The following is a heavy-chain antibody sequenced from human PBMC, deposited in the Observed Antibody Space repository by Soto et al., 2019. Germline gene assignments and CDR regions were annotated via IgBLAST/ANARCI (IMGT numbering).Heavy chain of an antibody. CDR1: GGSFSGYY. V-gene: IGHV4-34*01. Sequence: SETLSLTCAVYGGSFSGYYWSWIRQPPGKGLEWMGESNHSESTNYNPSLKSQPTISVDTSKNQFSLKLSSVTAADTAVYYCARGSPYYDFWSGYLHHYYYGMDVWGQGTTVTVSS. CDR3: ARGSPYYDFWSGYLHHYYYGMDV. D-gene: IGHD3-3*01. CDR2: SNHSEST. J-gene: IGHJ6*02.